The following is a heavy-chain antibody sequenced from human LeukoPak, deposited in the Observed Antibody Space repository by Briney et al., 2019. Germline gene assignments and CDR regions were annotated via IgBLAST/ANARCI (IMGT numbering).Heavy chain of an antibody. CDR1: GFTFSTYA. J-gene: IGHJ4*02. D-gene: IGHD3-10*01. Sequence: PGGSLRLSCAASGFTFSTYAMSWVRRAPGEGLEWVSGISTNGGSTYYADSVKGRFTISRDNSKDTLYLQMNSLRAEDTAVYYCAKVMTRTMVRGVPPSDYWGQGTLVTVSS. V-gene: IGHV3-23*01. CDR3: AKVMTRTMVRGVPPSDY. CDR2: ISTNGGST.